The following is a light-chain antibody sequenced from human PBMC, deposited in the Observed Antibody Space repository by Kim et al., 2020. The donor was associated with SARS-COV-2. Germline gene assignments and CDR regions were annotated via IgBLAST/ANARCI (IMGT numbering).Light chain of an antibody. CDR3: QKYGSSPPYT. J-gene: IGKJ5*01. CDR2: GAA. CDR1: ESTGSSY. V-gene: IGKV3-20*01. Sequence: PGERATLYCRACESTGSSYLAWYQQKPGQAPRILLDGAASSATGITDRCSGSGTGTDFTLTISRLEPEDFAVNYCQKYGSSPPYTFGEGTRLEIK.